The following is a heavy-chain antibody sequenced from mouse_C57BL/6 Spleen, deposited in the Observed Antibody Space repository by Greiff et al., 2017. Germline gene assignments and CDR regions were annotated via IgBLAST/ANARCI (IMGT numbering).Heavy chain of an antibody. CDR3: ALAQAGYFDY. J-gene: IGHJ2*01. CDR1: GYTFTDYY. D-gene: IGHD3-2*02. CDR2: IYPGSGNT. V-gene: IGHV1-76*01. Sequence: QVQLQQSGAELVRPGASVKLSCKASGYTFTDYYINWVKQRPGQGLEWIARIYPGSGNTYYNEKFKGKATLTAEKSSSTAYMQLSSLTSEDSAVYFCALAQAGYFDYWGQGTTLTVSS.